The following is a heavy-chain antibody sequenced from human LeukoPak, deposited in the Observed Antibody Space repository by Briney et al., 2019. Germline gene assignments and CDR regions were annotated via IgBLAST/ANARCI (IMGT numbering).Heavy chain of an antibody. V-gene: IGHV4-34*01. CDR1: GGSFSGYY. D-gene: IGHD3-3*01. Sequence: SETLSLTCAVYGGSFSGYYWSWIRQPPGKGLEWIGEINHSGSTNYNPSLKSRVTISVDTSKNQFSLKLSSVTAADTAVYYCARGRVAIFGVVIRALDIWGQGTMVTVSP. CDR2: INHSGST. CDR3: ARGRVAIFGVVIRALDI. J-gene: IGHJ3*02.